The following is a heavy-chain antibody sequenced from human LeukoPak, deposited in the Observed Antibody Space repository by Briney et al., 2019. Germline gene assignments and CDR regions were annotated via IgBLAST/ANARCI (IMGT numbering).Heavy chain of an antibody. Sequence: ASVKVSCKASGYTFTDYYINWVRQAPGQGLEWIGWINPNSGDTNYAQKFQDRVTMTRDTSISTAYIELNFLRSDDTAVYYCARGEAYCGGDCNDYWGQGTLVTVSS. CDR2: INPNSGDT. CDR3: ARGEAYCGGDCNDY. D-gene: IGHD2-21*02. V-gene: IGHV1-2*02. J-gene: IGHJ4*02. CDR1: GYTFTDYY.